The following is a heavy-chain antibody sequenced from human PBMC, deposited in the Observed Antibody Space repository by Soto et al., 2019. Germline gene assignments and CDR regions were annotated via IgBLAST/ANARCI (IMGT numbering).Heavy chain of an antibody. CDR3: ARDPVRRDDYKFDY. V-gene: IGHV3-7*01. CDR1: GFIFSTYW. Sequence: GSLRLSCAASGFIFSTYWMTWVRQAPGKGLEWVANIKPDGSAKNYVDSVKGRFTISRDNAKNSLYLQMDSLRAEDTAVYYCARDPVRRDDYKFDYWGQGTLVTVSS. J-gene: IGHJ4*02. D-gene: IGHD4-4*01. CDR2: IKPDGSAK.